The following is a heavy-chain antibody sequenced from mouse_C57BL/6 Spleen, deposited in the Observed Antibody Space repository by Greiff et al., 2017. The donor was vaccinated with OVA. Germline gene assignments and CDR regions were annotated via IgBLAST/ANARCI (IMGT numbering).Heavy chain of an antibody. V-gene: IGHV1-64*01. J-gene: IGHJ2*01. CDR1: GYTFTSYW. D-gene: IGHD1-1*01. CDR2: IHPNSGST. Sequence: QVQLQQPGAELVKPGASVKLSCKASGYTFTSYWMHWVKQRPGQGLEWIGMIHPNSGSTNYNETFKSKATLTVDKSSSTAYMQLSSLTSEDSAVYYSARFYYGSSYFDYWGQGTTLTVSS. CDR3: ARFYYGSSYFDY.